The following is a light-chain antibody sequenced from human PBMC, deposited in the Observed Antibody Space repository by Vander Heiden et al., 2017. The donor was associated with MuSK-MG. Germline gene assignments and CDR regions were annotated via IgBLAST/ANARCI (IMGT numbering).Light chain of an antibody. CDR2: VGTSVIVG. CDR3: WSDHGHGVTFVRYV. Sequence: QPVLTQPPSAAVSLGASVTLTCTRGSVTDHYKVDWFQQRPGKGPRFVMRVGTSVIVGAQGDGIPNRFSGWCSGLNRASTINNIQEEDEGDDDGWSDHGHGVTFVRYVFGPGTKVTVL. CDR1: SVTDHYK. J-gene: IGLJ1*01. V-gene: IGLV9-49*03.